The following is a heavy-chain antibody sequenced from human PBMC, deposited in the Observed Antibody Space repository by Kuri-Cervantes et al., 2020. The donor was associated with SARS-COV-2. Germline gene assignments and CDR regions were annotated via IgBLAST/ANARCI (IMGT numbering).Heavy chain of an antibody. CDR2: TYHSGST. Sequence: SETLSLTCTVSGGSISSGGYYWSWIRQPPGKGLEWIGYTYHSGSTYYNPSPKSRVTISVDRSKNQFSLKLSSVTAADTAVYYCARVGYSSGRHDYWGQGTLVTVSS. CDR1: GGSISSGGYY. D-gene: IGHD5-18*01. V-gene: IGHV4-30-2*01. CDR3: ARVGYSSGRHDY. J-gene: IGHJ4*02.